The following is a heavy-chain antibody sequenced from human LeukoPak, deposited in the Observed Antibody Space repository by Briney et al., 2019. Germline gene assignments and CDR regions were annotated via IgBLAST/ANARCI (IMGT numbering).Heavy chain of an antibody. V-gene: IGHV3-74*01. CDR1: GFTFSSYW. Sequence: PGGSLRLSCAASGFTFSSYWIHWVRQAPAKGLVWVSRINSDGSSTSYADSVKGRFTISRDNAKNTLYLQMNSLRAEDTAVYYCARDLVGVRFDPWGQGTLVTVSS. CDR3: ARDLVGVRFDP. CDR2: INSDGSST. D-gene: IGHD2-8*01. J-gene: IGHJ5*02.